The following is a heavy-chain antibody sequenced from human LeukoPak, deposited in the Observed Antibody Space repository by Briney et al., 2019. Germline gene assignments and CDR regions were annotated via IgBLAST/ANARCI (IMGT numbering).Heavy chain of an antibody. CDR3: AKDRGYCSGGGCYRFDC. J-gene: IGHJ4*02. Sequence: GGSLRLSCAVSGFTFSTYAMSWVRQAPGKGLEWVSAISGSGGTTYYADSVKGRFIISRDNSRNTLSLQMNTLRAEDTAVYYCAKDRGYCSGGGCYRFDCWGQGTLVTVSS. CDR1: GFTFSTYA. D-gene: IGHD2-15*01. V-gene: IGHV3-23*01. CDR2: ISGSGGTT.